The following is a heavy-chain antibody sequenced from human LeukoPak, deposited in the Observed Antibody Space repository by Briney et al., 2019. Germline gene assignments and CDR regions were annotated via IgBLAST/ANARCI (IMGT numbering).Heavy chain of an antibody. CDR2: INSDGSST. D-gene: IGHD5-18*01. CDR3: ARDRGQLWPVHFDY. V-gene: IGHV3-74*01. J-gene: IGHJ4*02. Sequence: PGGALRLSCAASGFTFSSYWMHWVRQAPGKGLVWVSRINSDGSSTSYADSVKGRFTISRDNAKNTLYLQMNSLRAEDTAVYYCARDRGQLWPVHFDYWGQGTLVTVSS. CDR1: GFTFSSYW.